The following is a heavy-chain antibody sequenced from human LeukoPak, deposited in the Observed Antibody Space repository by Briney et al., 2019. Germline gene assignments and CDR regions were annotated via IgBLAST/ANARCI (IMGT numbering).Heavy chain of an antibody. Sequence: SETLSLTCAVSGGSISSSNWWSWVRQPPGKGLEWIGEIYHSGSTNYNPSLKSRVTISIDTSTNQFSLKLDSVTAADTAVYYCAREGLGSGSDPWGQGTLVTVSS. D-gene: IGHD3-10*01. CDR2: IYHSGST. CDR1: GGSISSSNW. J-gene: IGHJ5*02. CDR3: AREGLGSGSDP. V-gene: IGHV4-4*02.